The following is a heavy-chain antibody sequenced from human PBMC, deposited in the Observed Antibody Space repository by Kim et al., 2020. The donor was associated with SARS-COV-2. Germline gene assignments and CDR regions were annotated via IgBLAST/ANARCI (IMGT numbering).Heavy chain of an antibody. Sequence: RYSPSFQGQVTISADKSISTAYLQWSSLKASDTAMYYCARHLPQGYGMDVWGQGTTVTVSS. V-gene: IGHV5-51*01. J-gene: IGHJ6*02. CDR3: ARHLPQGYGMDV.